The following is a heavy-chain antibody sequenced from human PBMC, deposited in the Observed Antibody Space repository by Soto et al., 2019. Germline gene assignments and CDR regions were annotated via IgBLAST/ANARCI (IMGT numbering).Heavy chain of an antibody. V-gene: IGHV3-23*01. CDR1: GFTFSSYA. CDR3: AKDRGPRYCSGGSCYLGY. D-gene: IGHD2-15*01. J-gene: IGHJ4*02. CDR2: ISGSGGST. Sequence: EVQLLESGGGLVQPGGSLRLSCAASGFTFSSYAMSWVRQAPGKGLEWVSAISGSGGSTYYADSVKGRFTISRDNSKNTLYLQMNSLRAEDTAVYYCAKDRGPRYCSGGSCYLGYWGQGTLVTVSS.